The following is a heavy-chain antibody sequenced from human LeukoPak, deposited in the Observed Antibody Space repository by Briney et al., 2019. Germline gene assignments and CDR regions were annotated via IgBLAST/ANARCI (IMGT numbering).Heavy chain of an antibody. CDR3: AKDYSGTYFDY. CDR2: IWYDGSNK. V-gene: IGHV3-33*06. CDR1: GFTFNKYG. D-gene: IGHD1-26*01. Sequence: RSLRLSCVASGFTFNKYGIHWVRQAPGKGLEWVAVIWYDGSNKYYADSVKGRFTISRDNSKNTVYLEMNSLRVEDTAVYYCAKDYSGTYFDYWGQGTLVTVSS. J-gene: IGHJ4*02.